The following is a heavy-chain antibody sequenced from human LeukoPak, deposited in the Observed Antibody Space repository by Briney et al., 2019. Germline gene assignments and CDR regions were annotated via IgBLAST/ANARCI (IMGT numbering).Heavy chain of an antibody. D-gene: IGHD6-13*01. J-gene: IGHJ4*02. CDR1: GFTFSSYA. CDR2: ISSSGGST. CDR3: ASLYSTYY. Sequence: TGGSLRLSCAASGFTFSSYAMTWVRQAPGKGLEWVSGISSSGGSTYYADSVKGRFTISRDNSKNTLYLQMNSLRAEDTALYYCASLYSTYYWGQGTLVTVSS. V-gene: IGHV3-23*01.